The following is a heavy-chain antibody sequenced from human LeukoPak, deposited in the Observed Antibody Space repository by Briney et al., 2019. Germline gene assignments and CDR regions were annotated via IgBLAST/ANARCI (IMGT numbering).Heavy chain of an antibody. CDR3: ARHVTERWRQVPYYFDY. CDR2: IYYSGST. Sequence: SETLSLTCTVSGGSISSSSYYWGWIRQPPGKGLEWIGSIYYSGSTYYNPSLKSRVTISVDTSKNQFSLKLSSVTAADTAVYYCARHVTERWRQVPYYFDYWGQGTLVTVSS. V-gene: IGHV4-39*01. CDR1: GGSISSSSYY. D-gene: IGHD5-24*01. J-gene: IGHJ4*02.